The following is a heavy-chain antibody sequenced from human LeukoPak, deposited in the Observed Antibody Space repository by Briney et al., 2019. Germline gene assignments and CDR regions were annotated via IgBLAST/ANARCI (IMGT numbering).Heavy chain of an antibody. CDR1: GYSISSGYY. J-gene: IGHJ4*02. CDR2: SGST. Sequence: SETLSLTCTVSGYSISSGYYWGWIRQPPGKGLEWIGSGSTYYNPSLKSRVTISVDTSKNQFSLKLSSVTAADTAVYFCARGVAHWGQGTLVTVSS. CDR3: ARGVAH. D-gene: IGHD5/OR15-5a*01. V-gene: IGHV4-38-2*02.